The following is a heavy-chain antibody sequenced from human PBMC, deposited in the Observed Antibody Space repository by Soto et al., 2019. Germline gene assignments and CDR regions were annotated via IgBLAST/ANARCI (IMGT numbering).Heavy chain of an antibody. V-gene: IGHV4-4*07. J-gene: IGHJ4*02. CDR3: ARASVGPPGGGSWIMPFDF. Sequence: SETLSLTXTVSGGSISSYYWSWIRQPAGKGLEWIGRIYAGGSTNYNPSLKSRVTMSVDTSKDQFSLRLTSVTAADTAVYYCARASVGPPGGGSWIMPFDFWGQGTLVTVSS. CDR1: GGSISSYY. CDR2: IYAGGST. D-gene: IGHD2-15*01.